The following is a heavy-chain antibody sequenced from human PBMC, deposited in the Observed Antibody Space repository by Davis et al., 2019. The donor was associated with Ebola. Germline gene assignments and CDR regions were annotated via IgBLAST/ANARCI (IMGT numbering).Heavy chain of an antibody. CDR2: IYYNAVT. Sequence: MPSETLSLTCTVSGDSISSSYWTWIRQPPGKGLEWIGYIYYNAVTIYNPSFKSRVTISVDMSKNQVSLNLMSVTAADTAVYYCARHGRAAGMSWFDPWGQGALVTVSS. V-gene: IGHV4-59*08. CDR1: GDSISSSY. J-gene: IGHJ5*02. CDR3: ARHGRAAGMSWFDP. D-gene: IGHD6-13*01.